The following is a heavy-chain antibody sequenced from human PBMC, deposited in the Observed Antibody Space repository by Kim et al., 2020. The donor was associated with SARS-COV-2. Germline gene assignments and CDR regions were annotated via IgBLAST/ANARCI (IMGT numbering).Heavy chain of an antibody. J-gene: IGHJ4*02. CDR2: ISYDGSNK. V-gene: IGHV3-30*18. CDR1: GFTFNTYG. Sequence: GGSLRLSCAASGFTFNTYGMHWVRQAPGKGLEWVAVISYDGSNKYYADSVKGRFTISRDNSKNTLYLQMNSLRIEDTAVYYCAKSLSGGNFGYDYWGQGTLVTVS. D-gene: IGHD1-26*01. CDR3: AKSLSGGNFGYDY.